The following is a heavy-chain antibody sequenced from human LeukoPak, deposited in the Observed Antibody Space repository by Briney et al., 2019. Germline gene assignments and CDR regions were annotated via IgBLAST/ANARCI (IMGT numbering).Heavy chain of an antibody. J-gene: IGHJ3*01. V-gene: IGHV1-46*01. Sequence: ASVKVSCKASGYTFTSYGISWVRQAPGQVLEWMGLINPDGGNTNYAQNFQGRVTLTRDTSTSTVYMELSSLRSEDTAIYYCARIRDGYNDAYDLWGQGTVVTVPS. D-gene: IGHD5-24*01. CDR3: ARIRDGYNDAYDL. CDR1: GYTFTSYG. CDR2: INPDGGNT.